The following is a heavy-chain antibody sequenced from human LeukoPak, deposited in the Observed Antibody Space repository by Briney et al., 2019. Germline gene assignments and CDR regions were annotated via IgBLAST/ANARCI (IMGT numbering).Heavy chain of an antibody. V-gene: IGHV1-2*02. CDR1: GYTFTGYY. CDR2: INPNSGGT. CDR3: ARGDASAQVYYYYGMDA. J-gene: IGHJ6*02. Sequence: GASVKVSCKASGYTFTGYYMHWVRQAPGQGLEWMGWINPNSGGTNYAQKFQGRVTMTRDTSISTAYMELSRLRSDDTAVYYCARGDASAQVYYYYGMDAWGQGTTVTVSS.